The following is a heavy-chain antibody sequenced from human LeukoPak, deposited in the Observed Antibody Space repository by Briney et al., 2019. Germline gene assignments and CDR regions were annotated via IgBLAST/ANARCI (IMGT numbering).Heavy chain of an antibody. D-gene: IGHD6-13*01. CDR3: VREGTIAEAGRWIDALNM. CDR2: IGTVGDT. V-gene: IGHV3-13*01. CDR1: GFIFSTYD. Sequence: GGSLRLSCTASGFIFSTYDMHWVRQGTGKGLEWVSAIGTVGDTHYADSVKGRFTISRENAKNSLYLQMNSLRAGNTAVYYCVREGTIAEAGRWIDALNMWGQGTMVTVSS. J-gene: IGHJ3*02.